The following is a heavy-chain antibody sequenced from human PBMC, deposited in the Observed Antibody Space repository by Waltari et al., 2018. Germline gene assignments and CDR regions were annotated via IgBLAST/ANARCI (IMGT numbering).Heavy chain of an antibody. CDR2: ISSSSSYI. Sequence: EVQLVESGGGLVKPGGSLRLSCEASGFTFSSYSMNWVRQAPGKGLEWVSSISSSSSYIYYADSVKGRFTISRDNAKNSLYLQMNSLRAEDTAVYYCARAWIAAAGLGFDPWGQGTLVTVSS. CDR1: GFTFSSYS. D-gene: IGHD6-13*01. CDR3: ARAWIAAAGLGFDP. J-gene: IGHJ5*02. V-gene: IGHV3-21*01.